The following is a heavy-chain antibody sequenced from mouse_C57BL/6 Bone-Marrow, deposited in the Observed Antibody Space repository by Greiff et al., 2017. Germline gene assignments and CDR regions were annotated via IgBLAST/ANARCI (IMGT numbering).Heavy chain of an antibody. V-gene: IGHV14-4*01. CDR2: IDPENGDT. CDR3: TTIYYGYALFAY. Sequence: EVKLVESGAELVRPGASVKLSCTASGFNIKDDYMHWVKQRPEQGLEWIGWIDPENGDTEYASKVQGKATITADTSPNTAYLQLSSLTSEDTAVYYCTTIYYGYALFAYWGQGTLVTVSA. J-gene: IGHJ3*01. CDR1: GFNIKDDY. D-gene: IGHD2-2*01.